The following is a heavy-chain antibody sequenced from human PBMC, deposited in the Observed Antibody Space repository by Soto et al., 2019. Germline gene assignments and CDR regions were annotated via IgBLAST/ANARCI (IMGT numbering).Heavy chain of an antibody. CDR2: IYYSGST. V-gene: IGHV4-31*03. CDR1: GGSISSGGYY. D-gene: IGHD3-16*02. J-gene: IGHJ6*02. Sequence: QVQLQESGPGLVKPSQTLSLTCTVSGGSISSGGYYWSWIRQHPGKGLEWIGYIYYSGSTDYNPSLKSRVIISVAASKKHFSLKLSSVTAADPAVYYCARDGELSGGMDVWGQGTTVTVSS. CDR3: ARDGELSGGMDV.